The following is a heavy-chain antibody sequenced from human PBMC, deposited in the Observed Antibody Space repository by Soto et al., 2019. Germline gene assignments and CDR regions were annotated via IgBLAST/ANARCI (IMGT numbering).Heavy chain of an antibody. CDR3: ARQPLGRDYYDSSGYPSHFDY. CDR2: IYSGGST. CDR1: GFTVSSNY. Sequence: PGGSLRLSCAASGFTVSSNYMSWVRQAPGKGLEWVSVIYSGGSTYYADSVKGRFTISRDNSKNTLYLQMNSLRAEDTDVYYCARQPLGRDYYDSSGYPSHFDYWGQGTLVTVSS. V-gene: IGHV3-66*04. J-gene: IGHJ4*02. D-gene: IGHD3-22*01.